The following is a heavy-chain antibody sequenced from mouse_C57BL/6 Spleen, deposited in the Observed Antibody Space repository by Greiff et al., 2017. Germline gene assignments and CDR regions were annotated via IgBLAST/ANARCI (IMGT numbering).Heavy chain of an antibody. V-gene: IGHV1-18*01. CDR1: GYTFTDYN. CDR2: IKPNTGGT. J-gene: IGHJ3*01. Sequence: EVQLQQSGPELVKPGASVKIPCKASGYTFTDYNMDWVPQSHGKSLEWIGDIKPNTGGTIYNQKFKGKATLTVDKSSSTAYMELRSRTSEDTAVYYCARRDDGYYWFAYWGQGTLGTVSA. D-gene: IGHD2-3*01. CDR3: ARRDDGYYWFAY.